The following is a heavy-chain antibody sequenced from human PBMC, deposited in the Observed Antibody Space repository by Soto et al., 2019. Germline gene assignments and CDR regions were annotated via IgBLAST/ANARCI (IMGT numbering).Heavy chain of an antibody. V-gene: IGHV1-69*13. CDR3: ARGIFSYYYYGMDV. J-gene: IGHJ6*02. D-gene: IGHD3-9*01. Sequence: SVKVSCKASGGTLSSYAISWVRQAPGQGLEWMGGIIPIFGTANYAQKFQGRVTITADESTSTAYMELSSLRSEDTAVYYCARGIFSYYYYGMDVWGQGTTVTVSS. CDR2: IIPIFGTA. CDR1: GGTLSSYA.